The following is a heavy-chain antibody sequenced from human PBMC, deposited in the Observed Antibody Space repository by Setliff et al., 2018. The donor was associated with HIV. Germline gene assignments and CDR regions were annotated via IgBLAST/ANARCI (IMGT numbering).Heavy chain of an antibody. CDR2: IYRDGTT. J-gene: IGHJ4*02. Sequence: SETLSLTCTVSGDSISTYYWSWIRQSPGKGLEWIGYIYRDGTTNYNPSLKSRVTMSLDTSKTQFSLNLSSATAADTAVYYCARHSPSDYWGQGTLVTVSS. CDR3: ARHSPSDY. V-gene: IGHV4-4*09. CDR1: GDSISTYY.